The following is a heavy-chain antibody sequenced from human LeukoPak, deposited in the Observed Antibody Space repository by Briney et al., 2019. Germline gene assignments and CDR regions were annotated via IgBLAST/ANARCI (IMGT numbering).Heavy chain of an antibody. V-gene: IGHV3-30-3*01. J-gene: IGHJ4*02. CDR2: ISYDGSNK. CDR3: ARAETERGRLDY. CDR1: GFTFRRYA. Sequence: GGSLRLSCAASGFTFRRYAMHWVRQAPGKGLEWVAVISYDGSNKYYADSVKGRFTISRDNSKNTLYVQMNSLRAKDTAVYFCARAETERGRLDYWGQGTLVTVSS.